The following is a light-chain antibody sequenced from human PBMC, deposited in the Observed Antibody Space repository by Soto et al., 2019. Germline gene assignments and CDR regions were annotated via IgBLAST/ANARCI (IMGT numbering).Light chain of an antibody. CDR2: DSS. V-gene: IGKV3-20*01. CDR1: QSIISNF. J-gene: IGKJ2*01. CDR3: QQTFHSPRT. Sequence: EIVLTQSPGTLSLSPGETASHSCWASQSIISNFLAWYQQRRGQPPRLLIYDSSRRASGIPARFTGSGSGTAFTLTISRVEPEDSAVYYCQQTFHSPRTFGQGTRLEI.